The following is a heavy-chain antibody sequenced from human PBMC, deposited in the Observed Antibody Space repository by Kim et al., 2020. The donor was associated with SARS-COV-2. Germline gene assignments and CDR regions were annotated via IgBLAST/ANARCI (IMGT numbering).Heavy chain of an antibody. V-gene: IGHV3-21*01. Sequence: GGSLRLSCAASGFIFSTYSMNWVRQAPGKGLEWVASISGSGSDIYYADSVKGRFTISRDNAKNSLSLQMNSLRVEDTAVYYCARSRILGQQLGGFWGQGALVTVSS. D-gene: IGHD6-13*01. CDR2: ISGSGSDI. J-gene: IGHJ4*02. CDR1: GFIFSTYS. CDR3: ARSRILGQQLGGF.